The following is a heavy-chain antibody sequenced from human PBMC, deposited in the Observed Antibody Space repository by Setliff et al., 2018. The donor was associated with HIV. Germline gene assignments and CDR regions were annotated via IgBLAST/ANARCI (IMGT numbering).Heavy chain of an antibody. V-gene: IGHV3-21*01. J-gene: IGHJ1*01. CDR1: GFTFSSYS. CDR2: ISSSSSYI. CDR3: AREPSAAGPEYFQH. D-gene: IGHD6-13*01. Sequence: GGSLRLSCAASGFTFSSYSMNWVRQAPGKGLEWVSSISSSSSYIHYADSVKGRFTISRDNAKSSLYLQMNSLRAEDTAVYYCAREPSAAGPEYFQHWGQGTLVTVSS.